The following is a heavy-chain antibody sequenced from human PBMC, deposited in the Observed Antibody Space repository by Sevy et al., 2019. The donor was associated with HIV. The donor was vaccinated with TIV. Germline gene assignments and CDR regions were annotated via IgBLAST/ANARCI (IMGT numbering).Heavy chain of an antibody. Sequence: GSLRLSCAASGFTFSDYYMSWIRQAPGKGLEWVSYISSSGSTIYYADSLKGRFTISRDNAKNSLYLQMNSLRAEDTAVYYCARDAIVGATYYYYGMDVWGQGTTVTVSS. D-gene: IGHD1-26*01. CDR1: GFTFSDYY. CDR2: ISSSGSTI. V-gene: IGHV3-11*01. CDR3: ARDAIVGATYYYYGMDV. J-gene: IGHJ6*02.